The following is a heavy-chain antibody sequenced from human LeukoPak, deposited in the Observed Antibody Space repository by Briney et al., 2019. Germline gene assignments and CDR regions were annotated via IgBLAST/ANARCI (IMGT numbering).Heavy chain of an antibody. D-gene: IGHD1-26*01. J-gene: IGHJ4*02. CDR1: GFTFNNYA. Sequence: GGSLRLSCVASGFTFNNYAMHWVRQAPGKGLEWVSAISGSGGSTYYADSVKGRFTISRDNSKNTLYLQMNSLRAEDTAVYYCAKSVGATNFDYWGQGTLVTVSS. CDR3: AKSVGATNFDY. V-gene: IGHV3-23*01. CDR2: ISGSGGST.